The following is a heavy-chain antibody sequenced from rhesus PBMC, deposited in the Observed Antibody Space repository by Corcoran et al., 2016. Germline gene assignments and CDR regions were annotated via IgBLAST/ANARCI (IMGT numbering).Heavy chain of an antibody. V-gene: IGHV4-122*02. Sequence: QLQLQESGPGLVKPSETLSLTCAVSGYSISSGYGWSWIRQPPGKGLEWIGYISYSGGTSYTPSRRSRVTISRDPSKNQFSLKRSSVTAADTAVYYCARDRSGSWDYWGQGVLVTVSS. CDR2: ISYSGGT. CDR1: GYSISSGYG. J-gene: IGHJ4*01. D-gene: IGHD6-25*01. CDR3: ARDRSGSWDY.